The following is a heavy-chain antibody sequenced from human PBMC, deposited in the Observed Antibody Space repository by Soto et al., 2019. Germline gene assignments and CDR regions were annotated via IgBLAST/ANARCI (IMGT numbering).Heavy chain of an antibody. CDR1: GFTVSTNY. J-gene: IGHJ4*02. V-gene: IGHV3-53*01. D-gene: IGHD6-13*01. CDR2: FYSGGNT. CDR3: AKAMYSSSWYIIDY. Sequence: GGSLRLSCAASGFTVSTNYMSWVRQAPGKGLEWVSVFYSGGNTYYADSVKGRFTISRDISKNTLYLQMNSLRAEDTAVYYCAKAMYSSSWYIIDYWGQGTVVTVSS.